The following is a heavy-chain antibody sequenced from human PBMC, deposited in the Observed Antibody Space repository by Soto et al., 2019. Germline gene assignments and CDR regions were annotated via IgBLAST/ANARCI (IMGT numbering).Heavy chain of an antibody. Sequence: GGSLRLSCAASGFTFDIYAMRWVRQAPGKGLEWVSAISGSGGSTYYADSVKGRFTISRDNSKNTLYLQMNSLRAEDTALYYCAKYSSSSYYFDYWGQGTLVTVSS. J-gene: IGHJ4*02. V-gene: IGHV3-23*01. D-gene: IGHD6-6*01. CDR3: AKYSSSSYYFDY. CDR2: ISGSGGST. CDR1: GFTFDIYA.